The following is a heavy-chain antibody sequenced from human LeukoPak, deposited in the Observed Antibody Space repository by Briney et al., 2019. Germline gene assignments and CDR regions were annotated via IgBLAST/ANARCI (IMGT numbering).Heavy chain of an antibody. Sequence: SQTLSLTCAISGDSVSSNSAAWNWIRRSPSRGLEWLGRTYYRSKWYNDYAVSVKSRITINPDTSKNQFSLQLNSVTPEDTAVYYCARGYMLGISHFDYWGQGTLGTVSS. CDR2: TYYRSKWYN. CDR1: GDSVSSNSAA. CDR3: ARGYMLGISHFDY. J-gene: IGHJ4*02. D-gene: IGHD2/OR15-2a*01. V-gene: IGHV6-1*01.